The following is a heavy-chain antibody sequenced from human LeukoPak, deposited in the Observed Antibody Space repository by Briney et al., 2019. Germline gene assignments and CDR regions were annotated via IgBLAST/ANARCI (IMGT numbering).Heavy chain of an antibody. V-gene: IGHV4-39*01. Sequence: SETLSLTGTVSXGSIRSSSDYGGWIRQPPGKGLEWLGSISYSGSTYYNPSLKSRVTISVDTSKNQFSLNLISVTAADTALYYCARHPRSGYNYGFDGFDIWGQGTMVTVSS. CDR3: ARHPRSGYNYGFDGFDI. D-gene: IGHD5-18*01. CDR2: ISYSGST. J-gene: IGHJ3*02. CDR1: XGSIRSSSDY.